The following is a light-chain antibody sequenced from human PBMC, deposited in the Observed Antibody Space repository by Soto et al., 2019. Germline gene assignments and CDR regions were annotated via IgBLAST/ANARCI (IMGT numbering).Light chain of an antibody. CDR2: GAS. J-gene: IGKJ2*03. Sequence: DIQMTQSPSSLSASVGDRVTITCRASQSIIASLNWYQQHPGKAPKLLISGASDLHSGVPSRFAGYASVTDFTLIIHSLGPVDFATCYCLRSYSTPRSFGQGT. CDR3: LRSYSTPRS. CDR1: QSIIAS. V-gene: IGKV1-39*01.